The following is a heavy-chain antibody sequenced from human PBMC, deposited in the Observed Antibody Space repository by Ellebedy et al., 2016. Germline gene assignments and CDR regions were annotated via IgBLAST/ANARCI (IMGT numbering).Heavy chain of an antibody. V-gene: IGHV3-15*01. CDR1: GFTFSNAW. D-gene: IGHD5-18*01. CDR3: TTVYRYNYDSV. J-gene: IGHJ4*02. Sequence: GGSLRLSCAASGFTFSNAWMNWVRQAQGKGLEWVGRIKSKTDGGAADYAAPVKGRFTISRDDSKNTRYLQMNSLKTEDTAVDFCTTVYRYNYDSVWGQGTLVTVSS. CDR2: IKSKTDGGAA.